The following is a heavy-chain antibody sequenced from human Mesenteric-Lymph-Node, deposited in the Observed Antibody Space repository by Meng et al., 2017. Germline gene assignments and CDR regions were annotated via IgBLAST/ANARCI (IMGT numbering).Heavy chain of an antibody. J-gene: IGHJ4*02. Sequence: ETLSLTCAASGFTVSTNYISWVRQAPGKGLEWVSVIRSGGNTDYADSVKGRFTISRDNSKNTVYLQMNSLRAEDTAMYYCATSDYVWGSYRPDYWGQGTLVTVSS. CDR2: IRSGGNT. V-gene: IGHV3-66*02. CDR1: GFTVSTNY. CDR3: ATSDYVWGSYRPDY. D-gene: IGHD3-16*02.